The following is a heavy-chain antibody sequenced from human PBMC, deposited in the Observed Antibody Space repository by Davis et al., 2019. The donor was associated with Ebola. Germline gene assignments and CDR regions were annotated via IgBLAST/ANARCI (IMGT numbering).Heavy chain of an antibody. CDR3: ARVHNSLRGSGGYFDY. V-gene: IGHV4-59*11. CDR2: VHYSGST. J-gene: IGHJ4*02. CDR1: GGSISSHY. Sequence: PSETLSLTCTVSGGSISSHYWSWIRQPPGKGLEWIGYVHYSGSTKYNPSLKSRVTISLDTSKNQFSLTLSSVTAADTAVYYCARVHNSLRGSGGYFDYWGQGTLVTVSS. D-gene: IGHD1-26*01.